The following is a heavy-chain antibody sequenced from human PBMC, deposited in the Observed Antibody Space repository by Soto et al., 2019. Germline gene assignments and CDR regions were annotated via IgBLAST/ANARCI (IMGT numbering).Heavy chain of an antibody. CDR3: ARGWSDSAGSSLGRRIDV. D-gene: IGHD3-10*01. J-gene: IGHJ6*02. V-gene: IGHV4-61*01. Sequence: SGTLSLTCVVSGDSVTFGHHYWTSIRQPPGKGLEWIGHIFFTGATNYSPSLKSRVTMSVDTSKSQFSLNLTSVTAADPAIYYCARGWSDSAGSSLGRRIDVWGQGTTVTVSS. CDR2: IFFTGAT. CDR1: GDSVTFGHHY.